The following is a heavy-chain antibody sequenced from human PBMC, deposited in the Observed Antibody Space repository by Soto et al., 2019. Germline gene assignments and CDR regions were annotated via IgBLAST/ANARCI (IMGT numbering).Heavy chain of an antibody. Sequence: LRLSCAASGFTFSSYAMHWVRQAPGKGLEWVAVISYDGSNKYYADSVKGRFTISRDNSKNTLYLQMNSLRAEDTAVYYCARDPSHTAPYDYWGQGTLVTVSS. CDR3: ARDPSHTAPYDY. D-gene: IGHD5-18*01. V-gene: IGHV3-30-3*01. CDR2: ISYDGSNK. J-gene: IGHJ4*02. CDR1: GFTFSSYA.